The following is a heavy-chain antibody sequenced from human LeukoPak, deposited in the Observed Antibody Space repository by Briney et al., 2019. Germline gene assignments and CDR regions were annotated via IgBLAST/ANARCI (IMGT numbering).Heavy chain of an antibody. D-gene: IGHD2-21*02. J-gene: IGHJ4*02. CDR1: GFTFSRYA. CDR2: ISHDGRSE. V-gene: IGHV3-30-3*01. CDR3: AREVGRDCPFDY. Sequence: PGGSLRLSCAASGFTFSRYAMHWVRQTPGKGLDWVAVISHDGRSEHYAASVKGRFTISRDNSKNTMDLQMNSLRADDTAVYYCAREVGRDCPFDYWGQGTLVTVSS.